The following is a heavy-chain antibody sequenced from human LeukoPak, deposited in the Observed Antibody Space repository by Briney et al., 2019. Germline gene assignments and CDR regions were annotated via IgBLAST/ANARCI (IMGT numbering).Heavy chain of an antibody. J-gene: IGHJ4*02. CDR1: GFTFDDYA. CDR2: ISWNSGSI. CDR3: AKGSPIAAAGTLDY. D-gene: IGHD6-13*01. V-gene: IGHV3-9*01. Sequence: GGSLRLSCAASGFTFDDYAMHWARQAPGKGLEWVSGISWNSGSIGYADSVKGRFTISRDNAKNSLYLQMNSLRAEDTALYCCAKGSPIAAAGTLDYWGQGTLVTVSS.